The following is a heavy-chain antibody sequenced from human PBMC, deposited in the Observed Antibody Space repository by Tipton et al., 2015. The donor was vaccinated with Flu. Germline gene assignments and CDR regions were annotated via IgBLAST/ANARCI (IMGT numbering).Heavy chain of an antibody. CDR2: INSDGSST. CDR1: GFTFSSYW. V-gene: IGHV3-74*01. J-gene: IGHJ1*01. D-gene: IGHD6-13*01. CDR3: ARGYSSSWYNPPGEYFQH. Sequence: TLSLTCAASGFTFSSYWMHWVRQAPGKGLVWVSRINSDGSSTSYADSVKGRFTISRDNAKNTLYLQMNSLRAEDTAVYYCARGYSSSWYNPPGEYFQHWGQGTLVTVSS.